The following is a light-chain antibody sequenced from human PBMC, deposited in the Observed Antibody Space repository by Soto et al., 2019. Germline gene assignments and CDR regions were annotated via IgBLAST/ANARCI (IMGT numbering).Light chain of an antibody. CDR2: QVT. Sequence: QSALTQSASVSGSPGQSITISCTGTDNDVGGYDFVSWYQQHPGRAPKLLIHQVTIRLSGISSRFSGSKSGNTASLTITGLQPEDEAMYFCCSHSTSIAWVFGGGTKLT. CDR3: CSHSTSIAWV. J-gene: IGLJ3*02. CDR1: DNDVGGYDF. V-gene: IGLV2-14*01.